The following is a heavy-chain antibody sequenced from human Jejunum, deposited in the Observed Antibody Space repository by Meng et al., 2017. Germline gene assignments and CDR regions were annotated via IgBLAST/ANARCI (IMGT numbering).Heavy chain of an antibody. Sequence: QNTLKESGPTLVKPTQTPTLTCTFSGFSLSTSGVGVGLIRQPPGKALECLALIYWDDDKRYNPSLKNRLTITKDTSRNQVVLTMTNMDPVDTATYYCAHRLAYSSNYNVGWFDPWGQGTLVTVSS. J-gene: IGHJ5*02. CDR2: IYWDDDK. D-gene: IGHD4-11*01. CDR3: AHRLAYSSNYNVGWFDP. V-gene: IGHV2-5*02. CDR1: GFSLSTSGVG.